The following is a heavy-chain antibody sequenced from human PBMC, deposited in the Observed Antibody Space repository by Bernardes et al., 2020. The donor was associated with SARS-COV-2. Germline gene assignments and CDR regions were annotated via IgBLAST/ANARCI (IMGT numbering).Heavy chain of an antibody. V-gene: IGHV5-51*01. J-gene: IGHJ4*02. Sequence: GESLKISCQGSGYYFTTYWIAWVRQMPGKGLEWMGVIYPGDSETRYSPSFRGQVTISADKTIDTAYLQWSSLKASDTAMYYCARGYSSVPDLDYWGQGTLVTVS. D-gene: IGHD2-15*01. CDR3: ARGYSSVPDLDY. CDR1: GYYFTTYW. CDR2: IYPGDSET.